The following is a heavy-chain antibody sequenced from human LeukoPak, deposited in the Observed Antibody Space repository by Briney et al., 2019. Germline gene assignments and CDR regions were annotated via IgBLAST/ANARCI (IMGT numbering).Heavy chain of an antibody. CDR1: GYTFTGYY. D-gene: IGHD3-9*01. CDR3: ARDYDILTGYSDDFDY. J-gene: IGHJ4*02. V-gene: IGHV1-2*02. CDR2: INPNSGGT. Sequence: EASVKVSCKASGYTFTGYYMHWVRQAPGQGLEWMGWINPNSGGTNYAQKFQGRVTKTRDTSISTAYMELSRLRSDDTAVYYCARDYDILTGYSDDFDYWGQGTLVTVSS.